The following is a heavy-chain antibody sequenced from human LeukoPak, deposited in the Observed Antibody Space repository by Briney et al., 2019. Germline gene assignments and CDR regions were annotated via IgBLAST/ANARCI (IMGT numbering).Heavy chain of an antibody. CDR2: IKQDGSEK. J-gene: IGHJ6*02. CDR3: ARGDCSSTSCYFPYYYYYYGMDV. Sequence: GGSLRLSCAASGFTFSSYWMSWVRQAPGKGLEWVANIKQDGSEKYYVDSVKGRFTISRDNAKNSLYLQMNSLRAEDTAVYYCARGDCSSTSCYFPYYYYYYGMDVWGQGTTVTASS. V-gene: IGHV3-7*01. D-gene: IGHD2-2*01. CDR1: GFTFSSYW.